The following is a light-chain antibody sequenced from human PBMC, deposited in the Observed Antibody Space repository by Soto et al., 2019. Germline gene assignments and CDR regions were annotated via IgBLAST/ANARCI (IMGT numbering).Light chain of an antibody. CDR2: DVS. J-gene: IGLJ1*01. CDR3: TSYTSSSTYV. CDR1: SSDVGGYNY. V-gene: IGLV2-14*03. Sequence: QSALTQPASVSGSPGQSITISCTGTSSDVGGYNYVSWYQQHPGKAPKLMIYDVSNRPSGVSNRFSGSKSGNTASPTISGLQAEDEGDYYCTSYTSSSTYVFGTGTKLTVL.